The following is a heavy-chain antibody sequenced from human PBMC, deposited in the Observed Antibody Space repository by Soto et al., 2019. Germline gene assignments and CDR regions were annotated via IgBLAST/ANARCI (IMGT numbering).Heavy chain of an antibody. D-gene: IGHD1-26*01. J-gene: IGHJ6*03. V-gene: IGHV1-46*01. CDR2: INPSGGST. CDR3: ATSQVGRPLDV. Sequence: RASVKVSCKASRYTFTNFYIHWLRQAPGQGLEWMGIINPSGGSTTYPQKFQGRVTMTRDTSTSTVHMELITLRSEDTAVYYCATSQVGRPLDVWGTGTTVNV. CDR1: RYTFTNFY.